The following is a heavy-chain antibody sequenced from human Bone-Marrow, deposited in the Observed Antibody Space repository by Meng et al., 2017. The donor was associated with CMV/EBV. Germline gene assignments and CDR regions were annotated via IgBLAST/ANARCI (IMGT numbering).Heavy chain of an antibody. CDR2: IIPIFGTA. CDR3: ARPDYGGKWPVVSAEVDYYGMDV. Sequence: SVKVSCKASGGTFSSYAISWVRQAPGQGLEWMGGIIPIFGTANYAQKFQGRVTITTDESTSTAYMELSSLRSEDTAVYYCARPDYGGKWPVVSAEVDYYGMDVWGQGTTVTVSS. V-gene: IGHV1-69*05. CDR1: GGTFSSYA. J-gene: IGHJ6*02. D-gene: IGHD4-23*01.